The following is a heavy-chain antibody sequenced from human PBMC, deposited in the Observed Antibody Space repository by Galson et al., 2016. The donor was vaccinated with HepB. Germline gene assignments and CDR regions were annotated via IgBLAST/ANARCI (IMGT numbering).Heavy chain of an antibody. Sequence: SVKVSCKASGYTVTSYDINWVRQAPGQGLEWMGWMNPNSGNTVYAQKFQARVTMASNTSLSTAYMELTSLRSEDMAVYFCARDLEHLSAVSYGMDGWAQGSTVSVSS. CDR2: MNPNSGNT. V-gene: IGHV1-8*01. CDR3: ARDLEHLSAVSYGMDG. CDR1: GYTVTSYD. D-gene: IGHD4-17*01. J-gene: IGHJ6*02.